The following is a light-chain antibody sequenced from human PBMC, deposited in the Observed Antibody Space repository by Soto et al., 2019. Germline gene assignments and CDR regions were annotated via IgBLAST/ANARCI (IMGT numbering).Light chain of an antibody. V-gene: IGKV3-20*01. CDR2: DAS. Sequence: EIVLTQSPGTLSLSPGEIATLSCRASQSVGNNYLAWYQQKPGQAPRFLIYDASSRATGIPDRFSGSGSGTDFTLTISRQEPEDFEVYYCQQYGSTPLTFGGGTKVEIQ. CDR1: QSVGNNY. CDR3: QQYGSTPLT. J-gene: IGKJ4*01.